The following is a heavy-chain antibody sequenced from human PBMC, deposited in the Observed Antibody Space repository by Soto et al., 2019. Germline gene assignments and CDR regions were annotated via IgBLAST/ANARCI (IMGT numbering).Heavy chain of an antibody. CDR2: IKSEANGGTT. CDR3: AYYRDSSARHVDF. J-gene: IGHJ4*02. Sequence: EVQLVESGGGLVKPGGSLRLSCAASGFSFSNAWMKWDRQAPGKGLEWVGRIKSEANGGTTDHAAAVKGRFIISRDDSKNMLFLQMDSLITEDSAVYYWAYYRDSSARHVDFWGQGNLVTVSS. CDR1: GFSFSNAW. D-gene: IGHD3-22*01. V-gene: IGHV3-15*07.